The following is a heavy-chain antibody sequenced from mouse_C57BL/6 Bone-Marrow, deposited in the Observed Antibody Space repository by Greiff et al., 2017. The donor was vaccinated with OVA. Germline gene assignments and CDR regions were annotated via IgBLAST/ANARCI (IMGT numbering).Heavy chain of an antibody. V-gene: IGHV5-15*01. D-gene: IGHD2-3*01. J-gene: IGHJ4*01. CDR1: GFTFSDYG. Sequence: EVMLVESGGGLVQPGGSLKLSCAASGFTFSDYGMAWVRQAPRKGPEWVAFISNLAYSIYYADTVTGRFTITRENAKNTLYLEMSSLKSEDTAMYYCARQRGDGYYVYYAIDYWGQGTSVTVSS. CDR3: ARQRGDGYYVYYAIDY. CDR2: ISNLAYSI.